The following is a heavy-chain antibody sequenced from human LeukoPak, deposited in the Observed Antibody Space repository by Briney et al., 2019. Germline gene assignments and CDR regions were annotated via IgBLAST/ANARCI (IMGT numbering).Heavy chain of an antibody. V-gene: IGHV3-21*01. CDR1: GFTFSSYS. D-gene: IGHD4-23*01. Sequence: PGGSLRLSCAASGFTFSSYSMNWVRQAPGKGLEWVSSISSSSSYIYYADSVKGRFTISRDNAKNSLYLQMNSLRAEDTAVYYCAREPTTVVHFDYWGQGTLVTVSS. CDR2: ISSSSSYI. CDR3: AREPTTVVHFDY. J-gene: IGHJ4*02.